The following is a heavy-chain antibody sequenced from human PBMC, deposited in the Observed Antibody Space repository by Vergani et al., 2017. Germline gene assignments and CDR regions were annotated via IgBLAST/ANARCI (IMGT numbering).Heavy chain of an antibody. CDR1: GFTFSSYA. V-gene: IGHV3-64*01. Sequence: EVQLVESGGGLVQPGGSLRLSCAASGFTFSSYAMHWVRQAPGKGLEYVSAISSNGGSTYYANSVKGRFTISRDNSKNTLYLQMGSLRAEDTAVYYCAKDGYNCNYFMLEMDVWGKGTTVTVSS. J-gene: IGHJ6*04. CDR3: AKDGYNCNYFMLEMDV. D-gene: IGHD1-7*01. CDR2: ISSNGGST.